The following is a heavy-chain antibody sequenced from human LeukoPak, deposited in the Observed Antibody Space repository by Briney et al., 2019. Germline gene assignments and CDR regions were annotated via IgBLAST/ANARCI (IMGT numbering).Heavy chain of an antibody. V-gene: IGHV1-2*02. CDR2: IRPNSGGT. CDR3: ARDMAVDDAFDI. J-gene: IGHJ3*02. CDR1: GYTFTDLY. Sequence: ASVKVSCKASGYTFTDLYIHWVRQAPGQGLEWMGFIRPNSGGTSYAQKFQGRVTMTRDTSISTAYMELSRLRSDDTAVYYCARDMAVDDAFDIWGQGTMVTVSS. D-gene: IGHD6-19*01.